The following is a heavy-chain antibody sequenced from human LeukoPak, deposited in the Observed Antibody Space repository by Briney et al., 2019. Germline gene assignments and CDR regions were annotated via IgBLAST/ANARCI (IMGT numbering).Heavy chain of an antibody. D-gene: IGHD2-21*01. CDR1: GFTFSSYS. CDR2: ISVSGNT. CDR3: ARDSYSGLFDF. Sequence: GGSLRLSCAASGFTFSSYSMNWVRQGPGKGLEWVSAISVSGNTYHADSVKGRFTISRDSSKNTLYLQMNSLRAEDTAVYYCARDSYSGLFDFWGQGTLVTVSS. J-gene: IGHJ4*02. V-gene: IGHV3-21*01.